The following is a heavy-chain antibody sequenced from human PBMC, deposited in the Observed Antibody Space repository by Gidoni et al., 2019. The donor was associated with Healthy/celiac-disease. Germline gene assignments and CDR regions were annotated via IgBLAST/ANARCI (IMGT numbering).Heavy chain of an antibody. CDR3: ASPPPDYGDYEPPDY. Sequence: QVQLVESGGGVVQPGRSLRLSCAASGFTFRSYAMHWVRQAPGKGLEWGAVISYDGSNKYYADSVKGRFTISRDNSKNTLYLQMNSLRAEDTAVYYCASPPPDYGDYEPPDYWGQGTLVTVSS. CDR2: ISYDGSNK. CDR1: GFTFRSYA. V-gene: IGHV3-30*04. J-gene: IGHJ4*02. D-gene: IGHD4-17*01.